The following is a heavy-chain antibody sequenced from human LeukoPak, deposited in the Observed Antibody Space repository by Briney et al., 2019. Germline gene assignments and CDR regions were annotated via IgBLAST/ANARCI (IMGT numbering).Heavy chain of an antibody. J-gene: IGHJ3*02. CDR3: AREVGATGNDAFDI. CDR1: GYTFTSYA. Sequence: ASVKVSCKASGYTFTSYAISWVRQAPGQGLEWMGWISAYNGNTNYAQKFQGRVTMTRDTSISTAYMELSRLRSDDTAVYYCAREVGATGNDAFDIWGQGTMVTVSS. D-gene: IGHD1-26*01. V-gene: IGHV1-18*01. CDR2: ISAYNGNT.